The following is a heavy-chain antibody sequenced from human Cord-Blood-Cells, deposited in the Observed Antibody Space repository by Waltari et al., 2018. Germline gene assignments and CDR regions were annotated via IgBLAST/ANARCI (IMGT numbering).Heavy chain of an antibody. D-gene: IGHD1-20*01. V-gene: IGHV4-34*01. CDR3: ARGGRITGTTGWFDP. Sequence: QVTLQQRGAGLLTPSETLTLTCSVYGGSSSGYSWSWVRQPPGKGLEWIGEITHSGSTNYNQSLKSRVTISVDTSKNQFSLKLSSVTAADTAVDYCARGGRITGTTGWFDPWGQGTLVTVSS. CDR2: ITHSGST. CDR1: GGSSSGYS. J-gene: IGHJ5*02.